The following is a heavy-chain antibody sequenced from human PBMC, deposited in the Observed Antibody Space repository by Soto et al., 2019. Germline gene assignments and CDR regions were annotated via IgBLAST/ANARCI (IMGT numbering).Heavy chain of an antibody. D-gene: IGHD6-13*01. CDR3: XXXXXXXXXXXXXXXGIGH. V-gene: IGHV3-30-3*01. J-gene: IGHJ5*02. Sequence: QVQLVESGGGVVQPGRSLRLSCAASGFTFSSYAMHWVRQTPGKGLEWVSFISYDGSNTYYADSVKDRFTISRDNSKXXXXXXXXXXXXXXXXXXXXXXXXXXXXXXXXXXXGIGHWGQGTLVNVSS. CDR1: GFTFSSYA. CDR2: ISYDGSNT.